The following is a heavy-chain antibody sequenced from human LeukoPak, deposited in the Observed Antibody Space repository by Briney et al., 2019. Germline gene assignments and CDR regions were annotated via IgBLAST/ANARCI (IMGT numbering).Heavy chain of an antibody. V-gene: IGHV3-23*01. D-gene: IGHD6-19*01. CDR1: GFTFSSYA. CDR3: AKRRGRAGAGTDWFAP. J-gene: IGHJ5*02. CDR2: ISGSSSST. Sequence: PGGSLRLSCAASGFTFSSYAMSWVRQAPGKGLEWVSAISGSSSSTYYADSVKGRFTISRDNSKNTLYLQMNSLRAEDTAVYYCAKRRGRAGAGTDWFAPWGQGTRVTVSS.